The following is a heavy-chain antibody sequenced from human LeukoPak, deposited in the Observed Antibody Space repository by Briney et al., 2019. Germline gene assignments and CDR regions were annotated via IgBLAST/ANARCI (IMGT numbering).Heavy chain of an antibody. D-gene: IGHD5-24*01. V-gene: IGHV3-53*01. CDR3: ATASRDGYMGTYDY. CDR1: GFTVSSNY. CDR2: IYSGGST. Sequence: PGGSLRLSCAASGFTVSSNYMSWVRQAPGKGLEWVSVIYSGGSTYYADSVKGRFTISRDNSKNTLYLQMNSLRAEDTAVYYCATASRDGYMGTYDYWGQGTLVTVSS. J-gene: IGHJ4*02.